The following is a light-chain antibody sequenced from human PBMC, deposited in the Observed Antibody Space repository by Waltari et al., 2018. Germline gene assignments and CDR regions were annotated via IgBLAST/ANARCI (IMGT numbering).Light chain of an antibody. CDR2: EVS. Sequence: QSALTQPASVSGSPGQSITISCSGTDRDVGAYDFVPWYHQHPGKAPHLIIYEVSNRPSGISNRFSASKSGNTASLTISGLQAEDEADYYCSSYTTSSAPGVFGTGTRVTVL. CDR3: SSYTTSSAPGV. J-gene: IGLJ1*01. CDR1: DRDVGAYDF. V-gene: IGLV2-14*01.